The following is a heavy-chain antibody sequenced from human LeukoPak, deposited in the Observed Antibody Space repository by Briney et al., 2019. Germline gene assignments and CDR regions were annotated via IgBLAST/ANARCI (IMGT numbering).Heavy chain of an antibody. Sequence: PSQTLSLTCTVSGGSISRGDYYWSWIRQPPRKGLEWIGYIYYSGSTYYNPSLKSRVTISVDTSKNQFSLKLSSVTAADTAVYSCARAEVVVPAAAHLDYWSQGTLVTVSS. V-gene: IGHV4-30-4*08. D-gene: IGHD2-2*01. CDR1: GGSISRGDYY. J-gene: IGHJ4*02. CDR3: ARAEVVVPAAAHLDY. CDR2: IYYSGST.